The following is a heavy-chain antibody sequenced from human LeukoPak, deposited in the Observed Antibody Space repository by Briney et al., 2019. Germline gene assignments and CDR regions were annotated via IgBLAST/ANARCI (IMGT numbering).Heavy chain of an antibody. CDR3: AKDYPSSSWFLAEYFQH. D-gene: IGHD6-13*01. CDR1: GFTFSSYG. Sequence: GGSLRLSCAASGFTFSSYGMHWVRQAPGKGLEWVAFIRYDGSNKYYADSVKGRFTISRDNSKNTLYLQMNSLRAEDTAVYYCAKDYPSSSWFLAEYFQHWGQGTLVTVSS. V-gene: IGHV3-30*02. CDR2: IRYDGSNK. J-gene: IGHJ1*01.